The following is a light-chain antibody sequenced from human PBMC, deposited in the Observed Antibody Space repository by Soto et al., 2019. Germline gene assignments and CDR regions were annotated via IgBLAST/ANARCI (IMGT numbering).Light chain of an antibody. CDR3: QSYDATNINVI. CDR1: SSDVGGYNY. Sequence: QSALTQPASVSGSPGQSITISCTGTSSDVGGYNYVSWYQQHPGKAPELMIYEVSNRPSGVSNRFSGSKSGNTASLTISGLQAEDEADYYCQSYDATNINVIFGGGTKLTVL. CDR2: EVS. J-gene: IGLJ2*01. V-gene: IGLV2-14*01.